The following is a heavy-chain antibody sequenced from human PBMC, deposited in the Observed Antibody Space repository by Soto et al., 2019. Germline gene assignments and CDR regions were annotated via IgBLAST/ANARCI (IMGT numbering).Heavy chain of an antibody. D-gene: IGHD6-19*01. CDR2: VYYRGTT. Sequence: QLQLQESGPGLVKPSETLSLTCTVSGGSINSNTYYWGWIRQPPGKGLEWIGNVYYRGTTYYNPSNKGRVTISVGTSKNQVSLKRSSATAADTAVFFCVRHQRYSSGWYIDYWGQGTLVTASS. V-gene: IGHV4-39*01. CDR1: GGSINSNTYY. CDR3: VRHQRYSSGWYIDY. J-gene: IGHJ4*02.